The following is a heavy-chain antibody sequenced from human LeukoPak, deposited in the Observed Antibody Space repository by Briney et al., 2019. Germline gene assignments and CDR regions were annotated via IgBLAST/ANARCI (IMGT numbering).Heavy chain of an antibody. V-gene: IGHV1-2*02. J-gene: IGHJ4*02. Sequence: ASVKVSCKASGYTFTDYYIHWVRQAPGQGLEWMGWIHPNSGGTKYAQKFQGRVTMTRDTSITTAYMGLSRLGSDDTAVYYCARDYQGERSDFDYWGQGALVTVSS. CDR2: IHPNSGGT. CDR1: GYTFTDYY. CDR3: ARDYQGERSDFDY. D-gene: IGHD1-1*01.